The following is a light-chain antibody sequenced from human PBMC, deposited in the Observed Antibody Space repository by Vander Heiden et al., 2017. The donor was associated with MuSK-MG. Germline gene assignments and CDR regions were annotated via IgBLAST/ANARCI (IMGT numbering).Light chain of an antibody. CDR2: GAS. J-gene: IGKJ4*02. Sequence: DIQMTQSPSTLSASVGDRVTLTCRASQSISSYLNWYQQNPGKAPKLLIYGASSLESGVPERFSGSGSGTDFTLTISRLQPEDFAAYYCQQCESSPLTFGGGTKVEIK. V-gene: IGKV1-39*01. CDR3: QQCESSPLT. CDR1: QSISSY.